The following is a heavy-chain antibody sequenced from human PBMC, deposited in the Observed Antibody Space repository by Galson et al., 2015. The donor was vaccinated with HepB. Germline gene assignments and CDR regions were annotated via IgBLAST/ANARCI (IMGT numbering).Heavy chain of an antibody. J-gene: IGHJ4*02. D-gene: IGHD3-22*01. CDR3: ARDLKTHDSSGYPLFDY. CDR2: ISAYNGNT. Sequence: SVKVSCKASGYTFTSYGISWVRQAPGQGLEWMGWISAYNGNTNYAQKLQGRVTMTTDTSTSTAYMELRSLRSDDTAVYYCARDLKTHDSSGYPLFDYWGQGTLVTVSS. V-gene: IGHV1-18*01. CDR1: GYTFTSYG.